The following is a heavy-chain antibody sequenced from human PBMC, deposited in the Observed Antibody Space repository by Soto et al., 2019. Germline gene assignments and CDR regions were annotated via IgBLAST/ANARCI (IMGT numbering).Heavy chain of an antibody. Sequence: SETLSLTCTVSGGSISSSSYYWGGIRQPPGKGLEWIGSIYYSGSTYYNPSLKSRVTISVDTSKNQFSLKLSSVTAADTAVYYCARHPHFAVTTRSTGGYNWFDPWGQGTLVTVSS. D-gene: IGHD4-17*01. CDR1: GGSISSSSYY. J-gene: IGHJ5*02. CDR2: IYYSGST. V-gene: IGHV4-39*01. CDR3: ARHPHFAVTTRSTGGYNWFDP.